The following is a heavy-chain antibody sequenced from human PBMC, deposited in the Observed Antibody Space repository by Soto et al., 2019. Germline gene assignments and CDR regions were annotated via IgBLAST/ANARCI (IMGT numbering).Heavy chain of an antibody. Sequence: ASVKVSCKASGYTFTSYGISWVRQAPGQGLEWMGWISAYNGNTNYAQKLQGRVTMTTDTSTSTAYMELRSLRSDDTAVYYCARDHPSIYSRPYYYYGMDVWGQGTKVTVSS. CDR3: ARDHPSIYSRPYYYYGMDV. D-gene: IGHD2-2*02. J-gene: IGHJ6*02. V-gene: IGHV1-18*01. CDR1: GYTFTSYG. CDR2: ISAYNGNT.